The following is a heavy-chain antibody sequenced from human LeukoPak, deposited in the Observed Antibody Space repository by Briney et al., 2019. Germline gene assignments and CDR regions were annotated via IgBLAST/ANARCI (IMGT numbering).Heavy chain of an antibody. D-gene: IGHD2-2*01. CDR2: ILHDGSNK. Sequence: GGSLRLSCAASGFTFSNYGMHWVRQAPGKGLEWVTFILHDGSNKYYADSVKGRFTISRDNSKNTLYLQMNSLRAEDTAVYYCAKDRLTGIVVVPAANYYMDVWGKGTTVTVSS. J-gene: IGHJ6*03. V-gene: IGHV3-30*02. CDR1: GFTFSNYG. CDR3: AKDRLTGIVVVPAANYYMDV.